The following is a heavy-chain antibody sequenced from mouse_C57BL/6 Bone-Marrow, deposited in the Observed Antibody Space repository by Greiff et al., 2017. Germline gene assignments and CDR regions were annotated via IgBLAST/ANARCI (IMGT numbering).Heavy chain of an antibody. Sequence: EVNLVESGGGLVQPGESLKLSCESNEYEFPSHDMSWVRKTPEKRLELVAAINSDGGSTYYPDTMERRFIISRDNTKKTLYLQMSSLRSEDTALYYCARIYYYGSSHWYFDVWGTGTTVTVSS. CDR1: EYEFPSHD. CDR2: INSDGGST. CDR3: ARIYYYGSSHWYFDV. J-gene: IGHJ1*03. V-gene: IGHV5-2*01. D-gene: IGHD1-1*01.